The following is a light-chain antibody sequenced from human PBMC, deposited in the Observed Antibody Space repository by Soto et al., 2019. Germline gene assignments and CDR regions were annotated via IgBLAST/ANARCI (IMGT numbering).Light chain of an antibody. CDR2: EGT. Sequence: QSALTQPASVSGSPGQSITISCTGTSSDVGSYKLVSWYQQHPGKAPKLMIYEGTKRPSGVSNRFSGSQSGNTASLTISGLQAEDEADYYCSSNAGSTTDVFGTGTKLTVL. CDR3: SSNAGSTTDV. V-gene: IGLV2-23*01. CDR1: SSDVGSYKL. J-gene: IGLJ1*01.